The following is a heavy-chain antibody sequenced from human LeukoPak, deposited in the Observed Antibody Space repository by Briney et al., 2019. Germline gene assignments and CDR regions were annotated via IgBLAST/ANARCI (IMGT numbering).Heavy chain of an antibody. D-gene: IGHD1-26*01. Sequence: PGGSLRLSCAASGLIFSTYGMHWVRQAPGKGLEWVAVISYDGRNKYYADSVKGRFTISRDNAKNTLFLQMNSLRAEDTAVYYCATTGSGSYYDYWGQGTLVTVSS. CDR2: ISYDGRNK. J-gene: IGHJ4*02. V-gene: IGHV3-30*03. CDR3: ATTGSGSYYDY. CDR1: GLIFSTYG.